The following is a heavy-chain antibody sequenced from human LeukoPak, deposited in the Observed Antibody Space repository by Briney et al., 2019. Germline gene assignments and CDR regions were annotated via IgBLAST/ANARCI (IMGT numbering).Heavy chain of an antibody. Sequence: GGSLRLSCAASGFRFSSYWMTWVRQAPGKGLEWVSTISTSGGSTYYVDSVKGRFTLSRDNSKNTLYLHMNSLRAEDTAVYYCAKDSGKRTIPREIFDYWGQGTLVTVSS. V-gene: IGHV3-23*01. CDR1: GFRFSSYW. CDR2: ISTSGGST. D-gene: IGHD3-3*01. J-gene: IGHJ4*02. CDR3: AKDSGKRTIPREIFDY.